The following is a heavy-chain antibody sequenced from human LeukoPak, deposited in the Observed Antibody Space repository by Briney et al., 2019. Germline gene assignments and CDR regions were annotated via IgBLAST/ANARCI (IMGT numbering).Heavy chain of an antibody. CDR1: GGTFSSYA. CDR2: IIPIFGTA. CDR3: ARGRGQSSPISLSYMDV. Sequence: GASVKVSCKASGGTFSSYAISWVRQAPGQGLEWMGGIIPIFGTANYAQKFQGRVTITADESTSTAYMELSSLRSEDTAVYCCARGRGQSSPISLSYMDVWGKGTTVTVSS. V-gene: IGHV1-69*13. D-gene: IGHD2-2*01. J-gene: IGHJ6*03.